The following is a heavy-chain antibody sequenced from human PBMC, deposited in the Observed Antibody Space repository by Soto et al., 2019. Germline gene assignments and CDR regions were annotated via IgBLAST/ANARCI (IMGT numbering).Heavy chain of an antibody. V-gene: IGHV3-30-3*01. CDR1: GFTFSSYA. D-gene: IGHD3-10*01. CDR2: RSYDGSNK. J-gene: IGHJ4*02. CDR3: ARDYVGSFDY. Sequence: VGSLRRSCSASGFTFSSYAMHWVRQAPGKWLEWVAVRSYDGSNKYYADSVKGRFTISRDNSKNTPYLQMNSLRAEDTAVYYCARDYVGSFDYWGQGTLVTVSS.